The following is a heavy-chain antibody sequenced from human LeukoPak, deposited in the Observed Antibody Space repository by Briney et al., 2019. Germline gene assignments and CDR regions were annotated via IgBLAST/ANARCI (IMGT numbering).Heavy chain of an antibody. Sequence: SQTLSLTCTVSGGSISSGGYHWSWIRQHPGKGLEWIGYIYYSGSTYYNPSLKSRVTISVDTSKNQFSLKLSSVTAADTAVYYCAMMAPGDGAFDIWGQGTMVTVSS. D-gene: IGHD5-24*01. V-gene: IGHV4-31*03. CDR1: GGSISSGGYH. J-gene: IGHJ3*02. CDR2: IYYSGST. CDR3: AMMAPGDGAFDI.